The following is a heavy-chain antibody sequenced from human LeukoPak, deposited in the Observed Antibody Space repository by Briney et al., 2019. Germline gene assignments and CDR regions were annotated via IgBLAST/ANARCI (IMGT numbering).Heavy chain of an antibody. V-gene: IGHV3-15*01. CDR2: IKSKTDGGTT. Sequence: GGSLRLSCAASGFTFSSYAMSWVRQAPGKGLEWVGRIKSKTDGGTTDYAAPVKGRFTTSRDDSKNTLYLQMNSLKTEDTAVYYCTRLLLYDYWGQGTLVTVSS. CDR1: GFTFSSYA. D-gene: IGHD2-15*01. J-gene: IGHJ4*02. CDR3: TRLLLYDY.